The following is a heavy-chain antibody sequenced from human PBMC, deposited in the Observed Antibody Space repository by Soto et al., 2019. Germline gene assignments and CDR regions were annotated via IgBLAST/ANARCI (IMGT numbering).Heavy chain of an antibody. Sequence: SVKVSCKASVGSFRSYSISWVRQAPGQGLEWMGGIIPIFDITNYAQKFQGRVTITADESTSTAYMELSNLGSDDTAVYYCARPDEGGYSSSHHYYYALDVWGQGTTVTVSS. J-gene: IGHJ6*02. CDR1: VGSFRSYS. CDR2: IIPIFDIT. V-gene: IGHV1-69*13. CDR3: ARPDEGGYSSSHHYYYALDV. D-gene: IGHD3-22*01.